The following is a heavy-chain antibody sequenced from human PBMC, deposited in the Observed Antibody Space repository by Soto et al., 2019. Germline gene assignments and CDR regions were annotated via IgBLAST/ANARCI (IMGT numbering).Heavy chain of an antibody. CDR1: GGSISSGGYY. J-gene: IGHJ5*02. CDR2: IYYSGST. D-gene: IGHD2-2*01. Sequence: QVQLQESGPGLVKPSQTLSLTCTVSGGSISSGGYYWSWIRQHPGKGLEWIGYIYYSGSTYYNPSLKSRVTISVDTSKNQFSLTLSSVTAADTAVYYCARAVVVVPAAIDNWFDPWGQGTLVTVSS. CDR3: ARAVVVVPAAIDNWFDP. V-gene: IGHV4-31*03.